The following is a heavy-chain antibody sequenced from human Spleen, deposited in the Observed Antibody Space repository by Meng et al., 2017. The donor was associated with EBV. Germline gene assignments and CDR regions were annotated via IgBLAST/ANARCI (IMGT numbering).Heavy chain of an antibody. CDR3: ARAKSYYYGSGTYPATSIDY. J-gene: IGHJ4*02. Sequence: QVVLLESGPALVSPPGPLSLPGVVPGGAISSSNWWTWCRKPPGRGLEWIGEIYHSGSTNYNPSLKSRVTISVDKSKNQFSLKLSSVTAADTAVYYCARAKSYYYGSGTYPATSIDYWGQGTLVTVSS. CDR2: IYHSGST. D-gene: IGHD3-10*01. CDR1: GGAISSSNW. V-gene: IGHV4-4*03.